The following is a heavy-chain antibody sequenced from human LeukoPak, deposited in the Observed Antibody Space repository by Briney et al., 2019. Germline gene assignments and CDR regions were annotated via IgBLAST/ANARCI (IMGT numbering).Heavy chain of an antibody. J-gene: IGHJ4*02. CDR3: AKHSSGWFGSRRDFDY. V-gene: IGHV3-23*01. CDR1: GFTFRSYG. CDR2: LSGDGYST. D-gene: IGHD6-19*01. Sequence: GGSLRLYCTASGFTFRSYGMTWVRQAPGKGLEWVSGLSGDGYSTYYADSVKGRFTISRDNSKNTLYLQMNSLRADDTAEYYCAKHSSGWFGSRRDFDYWGQGTLVTVSS.